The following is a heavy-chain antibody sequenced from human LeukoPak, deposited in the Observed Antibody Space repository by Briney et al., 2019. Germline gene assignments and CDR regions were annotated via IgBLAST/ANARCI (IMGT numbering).Heavy chain of an antibody. V-gene: IGHV3-21*01. CDR3: ARSYSSSRGTFDY. CDR1: GFTFSSFA. CDR2: ITSSSSYI. Sequence: GGSLRLSCAASGFTFSSFAMSWVRQAPGKGLEWVPSITSSSSYIYYADSVKGRFTISRDNAKNSLYLQMNSLRAEDTAVYYCARSYSSSRGTFDYWGQGTLVTVSS. D-gene: IGHD6-6*01. J-gene: IGHJ4*02.